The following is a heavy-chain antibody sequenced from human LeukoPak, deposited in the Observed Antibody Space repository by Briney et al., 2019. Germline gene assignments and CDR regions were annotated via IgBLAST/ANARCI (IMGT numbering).Heavy chain of an antibody. J-gene: IGHJ4*02. Sequence: ASVKVSCKASGYTFTSHGITWVRQAPGQGLEWLGWISAYNGATNYAQRLQGRVTVTTDTSTNTAYMDLRSLRSDDTAVYYCARDRSSGSNYGDYWGQGTLVTVSS. V-gene: IGHV1-18*01. CDR1: GYTFTSHG. D-gene: IGHD1-26*01. CDR2: ISAYNGAT. CDR3: ARDRSSGSNYGDY.